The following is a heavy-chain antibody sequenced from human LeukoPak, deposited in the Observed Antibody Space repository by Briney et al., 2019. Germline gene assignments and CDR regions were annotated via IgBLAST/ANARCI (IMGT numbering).Heavy chain of an antibody. J-gene: IGHJ6*02. CDR1: GGTFSSYA. D-gene: IGHD4/OR15-4a*01. CDR3: ARCWLSYGAQTYYYYGMDV. V-gene: IGHV1-69*13. Sequence: SVKVSCKASGGTFSSYAISWVRQAPGQGLEWMGGIIPIFGTANYAQKFQGRVTITADESTSTAYMELSSLRSEDTAVYYCARCWLSYGAQTYYYYGMDVWGQGTTVTVSS. CDR2: IIPIFGTA.